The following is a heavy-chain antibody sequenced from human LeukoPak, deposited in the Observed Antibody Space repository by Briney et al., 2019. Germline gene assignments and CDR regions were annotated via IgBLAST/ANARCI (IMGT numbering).Heavy chain of an antibody. CDR3: ARSVTIFGVADRNWFDT. V-gene: IGHV3-66*02. J-gene: IGHJ5*02. D-gene: IGHD3-3*01. CDR1: GFTVSSNY. CDR2: IYSGGST. Sequence: GGSLRLSRAASGFTVSSNYMSWVRQAPGKGLEWVSVIYSGGSTYYADSVKGRFTISRDNSKNTLYLQMNSLRAEDTAVYYCARSVTIFGVADRNWFDTWGQGTLVTVSS.